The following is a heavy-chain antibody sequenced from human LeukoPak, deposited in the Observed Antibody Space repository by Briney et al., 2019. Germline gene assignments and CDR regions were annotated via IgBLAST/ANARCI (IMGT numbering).Heavy chain of an antibody. CDR1: GGSLSGYY. CDR3: AREGRMSMGIEY. CDR2: INHGGST. D-gene: IGHD4/OR15-4a*01. J-gene: IGHJ4*02. Sequence: SETLSLTCAVYGGSLSGYYWSWIRQSAGKWLEWIGEINHGGSTNYNPSLKSPVTMSVDTSKNHFSLKLSSVTAGDKAVYFCAREGRMSMGIEYWGQGTLVTVSS. V-gene: IGHV4-34*01.